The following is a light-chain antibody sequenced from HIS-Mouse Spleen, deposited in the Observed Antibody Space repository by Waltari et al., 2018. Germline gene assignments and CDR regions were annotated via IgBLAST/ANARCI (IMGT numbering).Light chain of an antibody. Sequence: QSALTQPASVSGSPGQSITISCTGTSSDVGGYNYLSWYQQHPGKAPKLMIYEVSNRPSGVSNRFSGSKSGNTASLTISGLQAEDEADYYCSSYTSSSTFFGTGTKVTVL. CDR2: EVS. CDR3: SSYTSSSTF. CDR1: SSDVGGYNY. J-gene: IGLJ1*01. V-gene: IGLV2-14*01.